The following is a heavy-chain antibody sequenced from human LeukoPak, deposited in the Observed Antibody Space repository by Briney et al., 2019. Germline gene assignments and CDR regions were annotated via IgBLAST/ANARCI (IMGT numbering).Heavy chain of an antibody. CDR3: ADYGASGVRNNFY. CDR1: GLAFSSYA. Sequence: GGSLRLSCAASGLAFSSYAMSWVRQAPGKGLEWVSTISVASNTFYADSVKGRFTISRDNSRNTVYLQMTSLRADDTAVYYCADYGASGVRNNFYWGQGTLVTVSS. J-gene: IGHJ4*02. CDR2: ISVASNT. D-gene: IGHD3-10*01. V-gene: IGHV3-23*01.